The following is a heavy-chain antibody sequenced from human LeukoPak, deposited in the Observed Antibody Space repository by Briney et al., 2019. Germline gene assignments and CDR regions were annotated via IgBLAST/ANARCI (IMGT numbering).Heavy chain of an antibody. J-gene: IGHJ4*02. CDR3: ARDSCGGDCYPYTFDY. CDR2: INSGGSTI. V-gene: IGHV3-48*03. Sequence: GGSLRLSCAASGFSLSSYEMNWVRQAPGKGLEWVSYINSGGSTIHYADSVKGRFTISRDNAKNTLYLQMNSLRAEDTAVYYCARDSCGGDCYPYTFDYWGQGTLVTVSS. D-gene: IGHD2-21*02. CDR1: GFSLSSYE.